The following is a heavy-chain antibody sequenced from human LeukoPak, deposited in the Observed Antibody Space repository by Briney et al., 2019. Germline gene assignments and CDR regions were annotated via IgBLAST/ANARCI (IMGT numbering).Heavy chain of an antibody. V-gene: IGHV1-58*01. CDR3: ARELPRALITYYDFWSGPIPGDAFDI. CDR2: IVVGSGNT. CDR1: GFTFTSSA. Sequence: SVKVSCKASGFTFTSSAVQWVRQARGQRLEWIGWIVVGSGNTNYAQKFQGRVTMTRDTSISTAYMELSRLRSDDTAVYYCARELPRALITYYDFWSGPIPGDAFDIWGQGTMVTVSS. D-gene: IGHD3-3*01. J-gene: IGHJ3*02.